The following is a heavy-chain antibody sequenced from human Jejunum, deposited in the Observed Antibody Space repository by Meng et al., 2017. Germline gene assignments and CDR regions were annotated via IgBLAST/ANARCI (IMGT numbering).Heavy chain of an antibody. CDR2: MYHGGDT. CDR1: GGPISSSNR. V-gene: IGHV4-4*02. CDR3: ARDWGCRDGSCFSGLLEY. Sequence: QLQLQESGPGLVKPSGTLSLPCGVSGGPISSSNRWSRVRQSPGKGLEWIGEMYHGGDTNYNPSLETRVTISTDTSRNEFSLKLRSVTAADTAVYYCARDWGCRDGSCFSGLLEYWGQGILVTVSS. D-gene: IGHD2-15*01. J-gene: IGHJ4*02.